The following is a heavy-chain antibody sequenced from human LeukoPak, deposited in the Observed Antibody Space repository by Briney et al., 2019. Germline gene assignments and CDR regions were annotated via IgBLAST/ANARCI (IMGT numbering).Heavy chain of an antibody. CDR2: VSVYNGNT. V-gene: IGHV1-18*01. Sequence: ASVKVSRKASGYTFKTYGINWVRQAPGQGLEWMGWVSVYNGNTNYAQSVQGRVTMTADTSTNTAYMELRSLRSDDTAVYYCARDHIAARPGWFDPWGQGTLVTVSS. D-gene: IGHD6-6*01. CDR3: ARDHIAARPGWFDP. J-gene: IGHJ5*02. CDR1: GYTFKTYG.